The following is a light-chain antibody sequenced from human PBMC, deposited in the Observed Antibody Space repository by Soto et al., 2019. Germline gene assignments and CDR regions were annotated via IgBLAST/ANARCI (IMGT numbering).Light chain of an antibody. Sequence: VLTQPPSVSGAPGQRVTISCSGTSSNIGAGYDVHWYQQLPGTAPKLLIYGNSNRLSGVPDRFSGSKSGTSASLAITGLQAEDEADYYCQSYDSSLSHWLFGGGTKLTVL. J-gene: IGLJ3*02. CDR2: GNS. CDR3: QSYDSSLSHWL. V-gene: IGLV1-40*01. CDR1: SSNIGAGYD.